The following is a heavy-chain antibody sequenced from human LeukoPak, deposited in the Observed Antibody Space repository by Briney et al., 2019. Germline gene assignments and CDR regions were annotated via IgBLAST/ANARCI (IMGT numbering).Heavy chain of an antibody. V-gene: IGHV4-31*03. CDR3: ARVKIFGVVMPNWFDP. CDR2: IYYSGST. Sequence: SQTLSLTCTVSGGSISSGGYYWSWIRQHPGKGLEWIRYIYYSGSTYYNPSLKSRVTISVDTSKNQFSLKLSSVTAADTAVYYCARVKIFGVVMPNWFDPWGRGTLVTVSS. CDR1: GGSISSGGYY. J-gene: IGHJ5*02. D-gene: IGHD3-3*01.